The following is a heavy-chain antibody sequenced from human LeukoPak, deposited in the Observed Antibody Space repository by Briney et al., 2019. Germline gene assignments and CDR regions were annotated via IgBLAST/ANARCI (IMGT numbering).Heavy chain of an antibody. D-gene: IGHD6-13*01. CDR2: ISGSGGST. Sequence: GGSLRLSCAASGFTFSSYAMSWVRQAPGKGLEWVSGISGSGGSTYYADSVKGRFTISRDNSKNTLHLQMNSLRSEDMAVYYCAKGVSSWYLDYWGQGTLVTVSS. CDR1: GFTFSSYA. J-gene: IGHJ4*02. CDR3: AKGVSSWYLDY. V-gene: IGHV3-23*01.